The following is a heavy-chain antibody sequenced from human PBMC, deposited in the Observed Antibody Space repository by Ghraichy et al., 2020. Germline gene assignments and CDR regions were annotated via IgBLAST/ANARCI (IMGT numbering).Heavy chain of an antibody. CDR2: ISGSGGST. J-gene: IGHJ5*02. CDR1: GFTFSSYA. V-gene: IGHV3-23*01. Sequence: GESLNISCAASGFTFSSYAMSWVRQAPGKGLEWVSAISGSGGSTYYADSVKGRFTISRDNSKNTLYLQMNSLRAEDTAVYYCAKDPTRGYSYGYGWFDPWGQGTLVTVSS. D-gene: IGHD5-18*01. CDR3: AKDPTRGYSYGYGWFDP.